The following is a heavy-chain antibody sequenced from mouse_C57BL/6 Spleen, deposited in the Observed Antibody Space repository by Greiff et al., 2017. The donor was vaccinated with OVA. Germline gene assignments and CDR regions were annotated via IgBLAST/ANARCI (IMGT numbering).Heavy chain of an antibody. J-gene: IGHJ3*01. CDR2: INPSNGGT. V-gene: IGHV1-53*01. CDR3: AREGYYDYAWFAY. D-gene: IGHD2-4*01. CDR1: GYTFTSYW. Sequence: QVQLQHPGTELVKPGASVKLSCKASGYTFTSYWMHWVKQRPGQGLEWIGNINPSNGGTNYNEKFKSKATLTVDKSSSTAYMQLSSLTSEDSAVYYCAREGYYDYAWFAYWGQGTLVTVSA.